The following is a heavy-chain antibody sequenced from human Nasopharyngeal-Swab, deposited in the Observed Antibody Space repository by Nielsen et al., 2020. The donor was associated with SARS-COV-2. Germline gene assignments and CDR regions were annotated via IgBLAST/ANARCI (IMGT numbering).Heavy chain of an antibody. V-gene: IGHV4-4*02. CDR2: VSHSGSI. CDR3: SRGDLVVVPSPILGLGPFFYYIYLDV. Sequence: SETLSLTCAGAGGSVSRNYWWPLVRQSPGKGLEWIGEVSHSGSIYYNPSLKSRVTLSMDMSKRQFSLRLTSVAAADTDVYFCSRGDLVVVPSPILGLGPFFYYIYLDVWGKGTTVTVSS. D-gene: IGHD2-2*01. CDR1: GGSVSRNYW. J-gene: IGHJ6*03.